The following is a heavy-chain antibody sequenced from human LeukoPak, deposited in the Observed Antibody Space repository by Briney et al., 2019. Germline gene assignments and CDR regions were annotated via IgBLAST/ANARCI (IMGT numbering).Heavy chain of an antibody. V-gene: IGHV3-23*02. CDR3: AKEGGGWFDGRYFDN. Sequence: GGSLRLSCEASEISFSTYAMNWVRQAPGRGLEWVASINPRAGSTYYRDSLKGRLTISRDNSKNTLYLQMNDLRPEDTARYYCAKEGGGWFDGRYFDNWGQGTLLTVSS. J-gene: IGHJ4*02. CDR1: EISFSTYA. D-gene: IGHD6-19*01. CDR2: INPRAGST.